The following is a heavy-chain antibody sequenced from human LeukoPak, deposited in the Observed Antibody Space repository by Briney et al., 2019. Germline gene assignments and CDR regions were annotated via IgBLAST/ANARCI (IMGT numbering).Heavy chain of an antibody. J-gene: IGHJ5*02. CDR1: GFTFSNFG. CDR2: ISSDGRNQ. CDR3: AKPSLSYFDRSRLHLWRRGAGDSVP. Sequence: LSAGSLTLSCAASGFTFSNFGMHWVRQAPGKGLEWVAVISSDGRNQSYVDPVKGRFPIYRHIPENALNLQRDSLRAEDSAGYYCAKPSLSYFDRSRLHLWRRGAGDSVPW. V-gene: IGHV3-30*18. D-gene: IGHD3-22*01.